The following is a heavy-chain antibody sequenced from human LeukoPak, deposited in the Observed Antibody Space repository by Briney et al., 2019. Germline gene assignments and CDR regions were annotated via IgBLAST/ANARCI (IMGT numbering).Heavy chain of an antibody. D-gene: IGHD3-10*01. CDR3: ARDSRWFGEVNYYYYMDV. CDR1: GGSISSYY. CDR2: IYYSGST. V-gene: IGHV4-59*01. J-gene: IGHJ6*03. Sequence: SETLSLTCTVSGGSISSYYWSWIRQPPGKGLEWIGYIYYSGSTNCNPSLKSRVTISVDTSKNQFSLKLSSVTAADTAVYYCARDSRWFGEVNYYYYMDVWGKGTTVTVSS.